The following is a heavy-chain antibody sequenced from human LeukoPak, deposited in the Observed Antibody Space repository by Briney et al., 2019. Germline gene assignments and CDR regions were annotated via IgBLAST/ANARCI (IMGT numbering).Heavy chain of an antibody. CDR2: MNPNSGNT. Sequence: ASVKVSCKASGYTFTSYDINWVRQATGQGLEWMGWMNPNSGNTGYAQKFQGRVTMTRNTSISTAYMELSSLRSEDTAVYYCARDHTYCGGDCYNPDAFDIWGQGTMVTVSS. D-gene: IGHD2-21*02. J-gene: IGHJ3*02. V-gene: IGHV1-8*01. CDR3: ARDHTYCGGDCYNPDAFDI. CDR1: GYTFTSYD.